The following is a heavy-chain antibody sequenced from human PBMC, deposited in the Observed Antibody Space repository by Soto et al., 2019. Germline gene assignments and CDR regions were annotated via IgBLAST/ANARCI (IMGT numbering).Heavy chain of an antibody. CDR1: GFSLTTPGVC. CDR2: IDWDDDK. CDR3: AHIRGAGAYYYYPMDV. J-gene: IGHJ6*02. Sequence: SGPTLVNPRQTLTLTCTFSGFSLTTPGVCVSWIRQPPGKALEWLAVIDWDDDKYYSTSLKTRVSISMDTSKNQVVLEMTNVAPVDTATYYCAHIRGAGAYYYYPMDVWGQGTTVTVSS. V-gene: IGHV2-70*12. D-gene: IGHD3-10*01.